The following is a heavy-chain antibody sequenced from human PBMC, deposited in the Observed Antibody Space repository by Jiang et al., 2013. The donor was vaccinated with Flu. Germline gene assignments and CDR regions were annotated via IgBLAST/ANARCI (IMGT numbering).Heavy chain of an antibody. CDR1: GGSISSGGYS. Sequence: SGLVKPSQTLSLTCAVSGGSISSGGYSWRLDPAATRRGLEWIGYIYHSGSTYYNPSLKSRVTISVDRSKNQFSLKLSSVTAADTAVYYCARVGPGYCSSTSYLNWFDPWGQGTLVTVSS. D-gene: IGHD2-2*03. V-gene: IGHV4-30-2*01. CDR3: ARVGPGYCSSTSYLNWFDP. CDR2: IYHSGST. J-gene: IGHJ5*02.